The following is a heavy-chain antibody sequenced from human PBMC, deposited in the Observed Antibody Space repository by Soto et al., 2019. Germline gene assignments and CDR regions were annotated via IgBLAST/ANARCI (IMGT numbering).Heavy chain of an antibody. V-gene: IGHV4-30-4*01. CDR3: ARDAFYYDSRGPSSYYYYYGMDV. CDR2: IYYSGST. CDR1: GGSISSGDYY. D-gene: IGHD3-22*01. Sequence: SETLSLTCTVSGGSISSGDYYWSWIRQPPGKGLEWIGYIYYSGSTYYNPSLKSRVTISVDTSKNQFSLTLSSVTAADTAVYYCARDAFYYDSRGPSSYYYYYGMDVWGQGTTVTVSS. J-gene: IGHJ6*02.